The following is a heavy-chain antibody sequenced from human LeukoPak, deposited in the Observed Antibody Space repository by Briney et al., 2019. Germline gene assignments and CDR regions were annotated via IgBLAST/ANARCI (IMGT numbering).Heavy chain of an antibody. CDR2: ISSSSSYI. CDR3: ARESGGNRFFDY. CDR1: GFTFSSYS. J-gene: IGHJ4*02. Sequence: GGSLRLSCAASGFTFSSYSMNWVRQAPGKGLEWVSSISSSSSYIYYADSVKGRFTISRDNAKNSLYLQMNSLRAEDTAVYYCARESGGNRFFDYWGQGTLVTVSS. V-gene: IGHV3-21*01. D-gene: IGHD4-23*01.